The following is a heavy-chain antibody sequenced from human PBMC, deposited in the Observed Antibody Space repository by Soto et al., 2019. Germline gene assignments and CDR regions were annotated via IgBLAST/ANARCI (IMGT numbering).Heavy chain of an antibody. D-gene: IGHD3-22*01. CDR3: AVLDGLDDYYSSGQGVFAFYS. Sequence: GASVKVSCKASGYTFTGYYMHWVRQAPGQGLEWMGWINPNSGGTNYAQKFQGRVTMTRDTSISTAYMELSRLRSDDTAVYYCAVLDGLDDYYSSGQGVFAFYSWGKGTMVTV. CDR2: INPNSGGT. J-gene: IGHJ3*02. CDR1: GYTFTGYY. V-gene: IGHV1-2*02.